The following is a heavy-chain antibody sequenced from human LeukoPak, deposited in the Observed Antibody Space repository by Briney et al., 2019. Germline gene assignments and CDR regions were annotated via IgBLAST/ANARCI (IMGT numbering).Heavy chain of an antibody. CDR2: ISASGDVT. D-gene: IGHD1-1*01. J-gene: IGHJ3*02. CDR1: EFTFSKFP. Sequence: GGSLRLSRAASEFTFSKFPMGWVRQAPGMGLEWVSAISASGDVTFHADSVRGRFTISRDNSKSTLFLQMNDLRVEDTAKFYCAKSLFTSATGTGRAFHIWGQGTMVSVSS. V-gene: IGHV3-23*01. CDR3: AKSLFTSATGTGRAFHI.